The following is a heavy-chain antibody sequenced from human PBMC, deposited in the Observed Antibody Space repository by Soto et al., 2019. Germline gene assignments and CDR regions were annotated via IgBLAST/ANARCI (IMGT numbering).Heavy chain of an antibody. V-gene: IGHV3-74*01. CDR1: GFTFSSYW. Sequence: EVQLVESGGGLVQPGGSLRLSCAASGFTFSSYWMHWVRQVPGKGLVWVSRIIGDETLTDYADFVKGRFTISRDNAKNELYMQMSSLTVEDTAIYYCVKDYARGNVGPWGQGTLVTVSS. CDR3: VKDYARGNVGP. CDR2: IIGDETLT. J-gene: IGHJ5*02. D-gene: IGHD2-2*01.